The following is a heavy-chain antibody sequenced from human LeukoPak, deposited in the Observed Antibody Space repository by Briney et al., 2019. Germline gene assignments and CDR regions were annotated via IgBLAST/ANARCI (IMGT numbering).Heavy chain of an antibody. CDR3: ARDKWSGEAFDI. V-gene: IGHV4-59*01. Sequence: SETLSLTCTVSGGSISSYYWSWIRQPPGKGLVWIGYIYYSGSTNYNPSLKSRVTISVDTSKNQFSLKLSSVTAADTAVYYCARDKWSGEAFDIWGQGTMVTVSS. CDR1: GGSISSYY. D-gene: IGHD3-3*01. J-gene: IGHJ3*02. CDR2: IYYSGST.